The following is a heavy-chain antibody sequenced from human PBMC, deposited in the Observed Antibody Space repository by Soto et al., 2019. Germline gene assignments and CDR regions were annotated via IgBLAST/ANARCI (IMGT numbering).Heavy chain of an antibody. D-gene: IGHD3-10*01. CDR3: ARDGGYGAGSYLDY. V-gene: IGHV1-18*01. CDR1: GYMFRSYG. J-gene: IGHJ4*02. Sequence: QGQLVQSGAEVKRPGASVKVSCKASGYMFRSYGISWVRQAPGEGFEWMGWISAFNGNTNYPQNLQGRVTMTTDTSTSTAHMEVRTLRSDDSAIYYCARDGGYGAGSYLDYWGQGTEVTVSS. CDR2: ISAFNGNT.